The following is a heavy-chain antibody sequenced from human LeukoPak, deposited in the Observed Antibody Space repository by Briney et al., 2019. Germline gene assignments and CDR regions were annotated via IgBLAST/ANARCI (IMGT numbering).Heavy chain of an antibody. V-gene: IGHV5-51*01. CDR1: GYRFTSYW. J-gene: IGHJ4*02. CDR3: ARHSGWGSGSWYSMVEIDY. D-gene: IGHD6-13*01. CDR2: IYPGDSDS. Sequence: GESLKISCKGSGYRFTSYWIGWVRQMPGKGLEWMGIIYPGDSDSRYSPSFQGQVTISADKSISTAYLQWSSLKASDTAMYYCARHSGWGSGSWYSMVEIDYWGQGTLVTVSS.